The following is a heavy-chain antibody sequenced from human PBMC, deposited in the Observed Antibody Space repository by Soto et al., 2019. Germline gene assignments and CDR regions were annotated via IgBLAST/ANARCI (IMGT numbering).Heavy chain of an antibody. CDR3: ARDPTVNYDYCEYYGLDV. V-gene: IGHV3-30-3*01. Sequence: QVQLVESGGGVGQPGRSLRLSCAASGFTFSSYAMHWVRQAPGKGLDWVAVISYDGSNKNYADSVKGRFTISRDNSKNTLYMQINSLRGDDTAVYYCARDPTVNYDYCEYYGLDVWGQGTTVTVSS. CDR1: GFTFSSYA. D-gene: IGHD4-17*01. CDR2: ISYDGSNK. J-gene: IGHJ6*02.